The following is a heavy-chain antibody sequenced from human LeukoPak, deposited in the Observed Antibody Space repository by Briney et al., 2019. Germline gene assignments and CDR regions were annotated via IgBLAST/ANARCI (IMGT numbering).Heavy chain of an antibody. CDR1: GGSISSGGYS. CDR3: ARTDPVSNLCFDY. D-gene: IGHD4-11*01. V-gene: IGHV4-30-2*01. J-gene: IGHJ4*02. Sequence: SQTLSLTCAVSGGSISSGGYSWSWIRQPPGKGLGWIGEIYHSGSTNYNPSLKSRVTISVDKSKNQFSLKLSFVTAADTAVYYCARTDPVSNLCFDYWGQGTLVTVSS. CDR2: IYHSGST.